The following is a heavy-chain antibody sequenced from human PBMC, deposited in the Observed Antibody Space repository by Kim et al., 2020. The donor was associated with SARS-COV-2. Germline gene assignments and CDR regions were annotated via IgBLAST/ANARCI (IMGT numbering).Heavy chain of an antibody. V-gene: IGHV3-73*01. J-gene: IGHJ3*02. CDR3: TSVNPIPGGWYDAFDI. Sequence: SVKNRLTISRDDSKNTAYLQMNSLKTEETAVYYCTSVNPIPGGWYDAFDIWGQGTMVTVSS. D-gene: IGHD6-19*01.